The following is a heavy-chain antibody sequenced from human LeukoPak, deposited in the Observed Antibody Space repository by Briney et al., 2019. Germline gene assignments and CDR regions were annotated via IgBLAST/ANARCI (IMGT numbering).Heavy chain of an antibody. CDR3: AKKGTGATYYFDY. CDR2: IWYDGSNK. Sequence: PGRSLRLSCAASGFTFSSYGMHWVRQAPGKGLEWVAVIWYDGSNKYYADSVKGRFTISGDNSKNTLYLQMNSLRAEDTAVYYCAKKGTGATYYFDYWGQGTLVTVSS. V-gene: IGHV3-33*06. D-gene: IGHD1-26*01. CDR1: GFTFSSYG. J-gene: IGHJ4*02.